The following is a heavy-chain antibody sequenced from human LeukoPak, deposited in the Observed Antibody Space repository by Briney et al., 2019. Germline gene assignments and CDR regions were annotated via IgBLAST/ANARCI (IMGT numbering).Heavy chain of an antibody. CDR1: GGSISSSSYY. CDR2: IYYSGST. V-gene: IGHV4-39*01. D-gene: IGHD6-13*01. J-gene: IGHJ4*02. Sequence: SETLSLTCTVSGGSISSSSYYWGWIRQPPGKGLEWIGSIYYSGSTYYNPSLKSRVTISVDTSKNQCSLKLSSVTAADTAVYYCASTPSSSWLYWGQGTLVTVSS. CDR3: ASTPSSSWLY.